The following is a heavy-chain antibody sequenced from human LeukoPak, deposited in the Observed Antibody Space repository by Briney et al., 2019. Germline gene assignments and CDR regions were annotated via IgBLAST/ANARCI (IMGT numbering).Heavy chain of an antibody. J-gene: IGHJ5*02. CDR1: GGSISSYY. D-gene: IGHD3-10*01. CDR3: ARANMVRGVGSFFDRNWFDT. CDR2: IYYSGST. V-gene: IGHV4-59*01. Sequence: SETLSLTCTVSGGSISSYYWSWIRQPPGKGLEWVGYIYYSGSTNYNPSLKSRVTISVDTSKNQFSLKLSSVTAADTAVYYCARANMVRGVGSFFDRNWFDTWGQGTLVTVSS.